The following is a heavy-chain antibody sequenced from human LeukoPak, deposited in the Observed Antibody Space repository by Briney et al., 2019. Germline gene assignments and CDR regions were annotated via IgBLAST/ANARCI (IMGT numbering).Heavy chain of an antibody. V-gene: IGHV1-18*01. CDR2: ISGYKGNT. CDR3: ARDYGYGVTVMISDDY. J-gene: IGHJ4*02. Sequence: ASRKLSLTSSVYTFTTSGITWVREAPGPGLEWMGWISGYKGNTNYAHKVQGRVTMTTETSTSTAYMKLRSLRSDDAAMYYCARDYGYGVTVMISDDYWGQGTLVTVSS. CDR1: VYTFTTSG. D-gene: IGHD5-12*01.